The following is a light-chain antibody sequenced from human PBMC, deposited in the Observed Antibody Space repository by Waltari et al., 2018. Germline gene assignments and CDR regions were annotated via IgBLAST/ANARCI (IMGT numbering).Light chain of an antibody. CDR2: DVT. CDR3: TSQALDGVVL. J-gene: IGLJ3*02. CDR1: GSAIDDSDF. Sequence: QSALTQPASVSGSPGQSITISCTGIGSAIDDSDFFSWYHHQPGKAPRVIIYDVTNRPSGISHRFSASKSANTASLTISGLQPEDEGDYYCTSQALDGVVLFGGGTQVTV. V-gene: IGLV2-14*03.